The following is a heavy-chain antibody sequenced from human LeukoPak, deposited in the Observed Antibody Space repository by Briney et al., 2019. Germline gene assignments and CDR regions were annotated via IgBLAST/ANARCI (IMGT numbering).Heavy chain of an antibody. Sequence: PGGSLRLSCAASGFTFSSYAMSWVRQAPGKGLEWVSAISGSGGSTYYADSVKGRFTISRDNSKNTLYLQMNSLRAEDTAVYYCAKDPSYYYDSSGYYRYWGQGTLVTVSS. CDR1: GFTFSSYA. V-gene: IGHV3-23*01. J-gene: IGHJ4*02. CDR2: ISGSGGST. CDR3: AKDPSYYYDSSGYYRY. D-gene: IGHD3-22*01.